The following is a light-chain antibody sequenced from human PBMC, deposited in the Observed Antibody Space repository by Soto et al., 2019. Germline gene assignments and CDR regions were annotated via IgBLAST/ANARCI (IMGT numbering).Light chain of an antibody. CDR1: QSVSRSY. J-gene: IGKJ1*01. CDR2: AAS. Sequence: EIVLTQSPGTLSLSPGERATLSCRASQSVSRSYLAWYQQKPGQAPRLLIYAASSRATGIPDRFSGSGSGTDFTLTISRLEPEDVAVYYCQQYGGSPGTFGQGTKVEIQ. CDR3: QQYGGSPGT. V-gene: IGKV3-20*01.